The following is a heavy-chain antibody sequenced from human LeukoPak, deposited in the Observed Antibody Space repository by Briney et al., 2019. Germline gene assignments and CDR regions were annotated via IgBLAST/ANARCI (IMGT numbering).Heavy chain of an antibody. CDR2: ISAYNGNT. CDR3: ARDRGVTGYSYYYFYYGMDV. CDR1: RYTFTSYG. D-gene: IGHD3-9*01. Sequence: SEKVSYQASRYTFTSYGLRWVRPAPAQGLEWMGWISAYNGNTNYAQKLQGRVTMTTDTSTSTAYMELRSLRSDDTAVYYCARDRGVTGYSYYYFYYGMDVWGQGTTVTVSS. V-gene: IGHV1-18*01. J-gene: IGHJ6*02.